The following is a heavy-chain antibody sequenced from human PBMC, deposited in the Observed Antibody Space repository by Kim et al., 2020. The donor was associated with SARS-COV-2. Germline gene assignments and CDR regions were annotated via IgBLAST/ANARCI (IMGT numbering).Heavy chain of an antibody. CDR2: IIPIFGTA. V-gene: IGHV1-69*13. CDR1: GGTFSSYA. D-gene: IGHD6-13*01. Sequence: SVKVSCKASGGTFSSYAISWVRQASGQGLEWMGGIIPIFGTANYAQKFQGRDTITADESTSTAYMELSSLRSEDTAMYYCAQGIAAAGPDFDAFDIWGQGTMVTVSS. CDR3: AQGIAAAGPDFDAFDI. J-gene: IGHJ3*02.